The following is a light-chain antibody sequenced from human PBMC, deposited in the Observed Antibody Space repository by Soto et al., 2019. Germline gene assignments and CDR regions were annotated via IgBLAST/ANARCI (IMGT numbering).Light chain of an antibody. CDR1: QSISSW. CDR3: QQYNDNWT. V-gene: IGKV1-5*03. CDR2: KAS. Sequence: DIQMTQSPSTLSASVGDRVTINCRASQSISSWLAWYQQKPGKAPKLLIYKASTLQSGVPSRFSGSGSGTEFTLAISSLQPDDSATYYCQQYNDNWTFGQGTKVEFK. J-gene: IGKJ1*01.